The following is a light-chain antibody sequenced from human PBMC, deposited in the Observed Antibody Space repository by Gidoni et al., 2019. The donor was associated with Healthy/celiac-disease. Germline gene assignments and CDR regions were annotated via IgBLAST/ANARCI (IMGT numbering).Light chain of an antibody. J-gene: IGKJ2*01. Sequence: EIVMTQSPATLSVSQGERANLSCRASQSVSSNVAWYQQQPGQAPRLLIYGASTRATGIPARFSGSGSGTEFTLTISSLQSEDFAVYYCQQYNNWPPYTFGQGTKLEIK. V-gene: IGKV3-15*01. CDR3: QQYNNWPPYT. CDR1: QSVSSN. CDR2: GAS.